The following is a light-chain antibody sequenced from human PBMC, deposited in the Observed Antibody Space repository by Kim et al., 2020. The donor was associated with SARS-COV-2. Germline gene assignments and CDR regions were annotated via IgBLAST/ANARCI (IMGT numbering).Light chain of an antibody. Sequence: DIQVTQSPSSLSASVGDRVTITCRASQDISKFLAWYQQAPGKVPKLLIFEASTLHTGVPSRFSGSGSGTDFTLTISSLQPEDVATYYCQKYNSAPRTFGQGTKVDIK. CDR3: QKYNSAPRT. J-gene: IGKJ1*01. V-gene: IGKV1-27*01. CDR1: QDISKF. CDR2: EAS.